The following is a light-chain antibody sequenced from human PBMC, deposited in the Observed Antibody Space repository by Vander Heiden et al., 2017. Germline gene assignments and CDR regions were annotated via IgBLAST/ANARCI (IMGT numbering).Light chain of an antibody. CDR1: SLRNYY. Sequence: SSELTQDPAVSVALGQTVRITCQGDSLRNYYASWYLQKPGQAPVLVIYGNNNRPSGIPDRFSGSSSGDTTSLTITGAQAGDEADYYFNSRDTSGDHVVFGGGTKLTVL. V-gene: IGLV3-19*01. CDR3: NSRDTSGDHVV. J-gene: IGLJ2*01. CDR2: GNN.